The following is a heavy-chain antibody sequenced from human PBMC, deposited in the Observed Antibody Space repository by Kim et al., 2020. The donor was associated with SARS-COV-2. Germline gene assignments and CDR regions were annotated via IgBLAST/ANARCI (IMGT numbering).Heavy chain of an antibody. CDR1: GGSFSGYY. J-gene: IGHJ3*02. CDR3: ARGGYAENAFDI. V-gene: IGHV4-34*01. Sequence: SETLSLTCAVYGGSFSGYYWSCIRQPPGKGLEWIGEINHSGSTNYNPSLKSRVTISVDTSKNQFSLKLSSVTAADTAVYYCARGGYAENAFDIWGQGTMVTVSS. D-gene: IGHD5-12*01. CDR2: INHSGST.